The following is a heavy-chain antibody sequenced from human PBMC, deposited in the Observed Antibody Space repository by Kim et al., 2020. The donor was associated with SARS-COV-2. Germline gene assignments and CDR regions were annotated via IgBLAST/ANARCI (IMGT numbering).Heavy chain of an antibody. D-gene: IGHD6-13*01. CDR3: ARVPVAAALDWFDP. J-gene: IGHJ5*02. V-gene: IGHV1-18*01. Sequence: AQKLQGRVTMTTDTSTSTAYMELRSLRSDDTAVYYCARVPVAAALDWFDPWGQGTLVTVSS.